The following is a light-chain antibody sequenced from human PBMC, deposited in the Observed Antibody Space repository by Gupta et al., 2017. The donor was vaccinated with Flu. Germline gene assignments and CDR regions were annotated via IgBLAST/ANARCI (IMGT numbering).Light chain of an antibody. J-gene: IGLJ3*02. CDR1: AGAVISDYY. CDR3: LIMYGGAWV. V-gene: IGLV7-43*01. CDR2: KTD. Sequence: QTVVTQEPLLTVSPGGTVTLTCASSAGAVISDYYPNWFQQKAGQAPRALIYKTDNKHSWTPARFSGSLLGGEAALTLSGAQPEDEAVYYCLIMYGGAWVFGGGTQLTVL.